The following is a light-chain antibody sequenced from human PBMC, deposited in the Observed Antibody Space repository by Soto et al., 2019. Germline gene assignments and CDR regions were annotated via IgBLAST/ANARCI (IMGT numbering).Light chain of an antibody. V-gene: IGKV3D-15*01. J-gene: IGKJ1*01. Sequence: EIVMTQSPGTLSLSPGERATLSCRASQSVRSYLAWYQQKPGQAPRLLIHGASTRATGVPARFSGSGSGTEFTLTISSLQPEDFASYYCLQDYGDSWTFGQGTKVDIK. CDR1: QSVRSY. CDR2: GAS. CDR3: LQDYGDSWT.